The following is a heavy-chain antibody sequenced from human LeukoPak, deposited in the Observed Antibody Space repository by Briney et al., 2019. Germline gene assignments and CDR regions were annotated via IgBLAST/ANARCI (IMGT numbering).Heavy chain of an antibody. J-gene: IGHJ1*01. Sequence: ASVKVPCKASGYTFTGYYMHWVRQAPGQGLEWMGRINPNSGGTNYAQKFQGRVTMTRDTSISTAYMELSRLRSDDTAVYYCARDQGLPGGGYFQHWGQGTLVTVS. D-gene: IGHD5-18*01. V-gene: IGHV1-2*06. CDR2: INPNSGGT. CDR3: ARDQGLPGGGYFQH. CDR1: GYTFTGYY.